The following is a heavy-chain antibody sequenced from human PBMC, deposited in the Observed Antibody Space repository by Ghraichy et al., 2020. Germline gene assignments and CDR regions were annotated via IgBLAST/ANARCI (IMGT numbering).Heavy chain of an antibody. CDR1: GYTFNRHG. D-gene: IGHD3-16*02. J-gene: IGHJ4*02. CDR2: ISAYNGDT. CDR3: ARIGTNFMITFGGIIAHPFDY. Sequence: ASVKVSCKPSGYTFNRHGISWVRQAPGQGLEWMGWISAYNGDTNYAQNFQGRLTMTTYTATSTVYMELRSLRSDDTAVYYCARIGTNFMITFGGIIAHPFDYWGQGTRVTVSS. V-gene: IGHV1-18*01.